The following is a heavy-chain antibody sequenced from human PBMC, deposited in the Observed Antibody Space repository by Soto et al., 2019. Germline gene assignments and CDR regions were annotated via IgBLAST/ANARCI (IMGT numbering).Heavy chain of an antibody. CDR2: IDPSDSYT. V-gene: IGHV5-10-1*01. CDR1: GYRFTNSW. J-gene: IGHJ6*02. Sequence: PGESLKISCKTSGYRFTNSWIYWVRQMPGKGLEWMGRIDPSDSYTNYSPSFQGHVTISADKSISTAYLQWSSLEASDTAMYYCARRNYYYDMDVWGQGLTVTVYS. CDR3: ARRNYYYDMDV.